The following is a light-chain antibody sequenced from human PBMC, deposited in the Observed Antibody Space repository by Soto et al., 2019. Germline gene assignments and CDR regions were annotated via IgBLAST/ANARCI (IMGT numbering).Light chain of an antibody. CDR3: QQFSSYPLT. J-gene: IGKJ4*01. V-gene: IGKV3-20*01. CDR1: QSVSSN. CDR2: DAS. Sequence: EIVMTQSPATLSVSPGERATLSSRASQSVSSNLAWYQQKPGQAPRLLIYDASSRATGIPDRFSGGGSGTNFTLTISRLEPEDFVVYYCQQFSSYPLTFGGGTKVDI.